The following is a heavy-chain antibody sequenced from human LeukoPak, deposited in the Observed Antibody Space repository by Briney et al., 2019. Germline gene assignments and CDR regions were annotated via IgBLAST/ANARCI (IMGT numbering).Heavy chain of an antibody. CDR2: ISYDGSNK. J-gene: IGHJ4*02. D-gene: IGHD3-22*01. Sequence: SGGSLRLSCAASGFTFSSYGMHWVRQAPGKGLEWVAVISYDGSNKYYADSVKGRFTISRDNSKNTLYLQMNSLRAEDTAVYYCAKDQYGSWYYDSSGYPDYWGQGTLVTVSS. CDR1: GFTFSSYG. CDR3: AKDQYGSWYYDSSGYPDY. V-gene: IGHV3-30*18.